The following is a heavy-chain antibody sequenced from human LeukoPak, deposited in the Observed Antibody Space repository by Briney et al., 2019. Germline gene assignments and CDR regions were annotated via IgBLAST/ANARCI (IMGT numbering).Heavy chain of an antibody. CDR3: ARVGTVTRPLSFDYYYYYMDV. CDR2: ISYDGSNK. D-gene: IGHD4-17*01. Sequence: GGSLRLSCAASGFTFSTYSMTWVRQAPGKGLEWVAVISYDGSNKYYADSVKGRFTISRDNSKNTLYLQMNSLRAEDTAVYYCARVGTVTRPLSFDYYYYYMDVWGKGTTVTVSS. CDR1: GFTFSTYS. V-gene: IGHV3-30*03. J-gene: IGHJ6*03.